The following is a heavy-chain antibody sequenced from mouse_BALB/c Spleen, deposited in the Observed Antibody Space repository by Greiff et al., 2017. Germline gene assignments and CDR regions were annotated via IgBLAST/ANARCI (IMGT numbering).Heavy chain of an antibody. D-gene: IGHD2-4*01. CDR3: ERWDDDDWRYALDY. Sequence: LVKPGASVKISCKASGYSFTGYYMHWVKQSHGKSLEWIGYISCYNGATSYNQKFKGKATFTVDTSSSTDYMQFNSLTSEDSAVYYCERWDDDDWRYALDYWGQGTSVTVSS. J-gene: IGHJ4*01. CDR2: ISCYNGAT. V-gene: IGHV1S34*01. CDR1: GYSFTGYY.